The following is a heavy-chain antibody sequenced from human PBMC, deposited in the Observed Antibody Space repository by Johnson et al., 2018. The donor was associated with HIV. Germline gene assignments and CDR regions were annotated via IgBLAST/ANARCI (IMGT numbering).Heavy chain of an antibody. V-gene: IGHV3-48*04. CDR1: GFTFSSYA. J-gene: IGHJ3*02. D-gene: IGHD7-27*01. CDR2: ISSSGSTK. Sequence: VQLVESGGGVVQPGRSLRLSCAASGFTFSSYAMNWVRQTPGKGLEWVSHISSSGSTKYYADSVKGRFTISRDNAKNTLYLQMNSLRAEDTAVYYCARDKANWGPSRDVGAFDICGQGTMVTVSS. CDR3: ARDKANWGPSRDVGAFDI.